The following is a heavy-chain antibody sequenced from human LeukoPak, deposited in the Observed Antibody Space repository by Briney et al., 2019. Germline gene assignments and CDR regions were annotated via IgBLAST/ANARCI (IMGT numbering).Heavy chain of an antibody. CDR2: IYYSGST. Sequence: PSETLSLTCTVSGGSISSYYWGWIRQPPGKGLEWIGYIYYSGSTNYNPSLKSRVTISVDTSKNQFSLKLSSVTAADTAVYYCARDHGSGWYSLDYWGQGTLVTVSS. CDR3: ARDHGSGWYSLDY. J-gene: IGHJ4*02. CDR1: GGSISSYY. D-gene: IGHD6-19*01. V-gene: IGHV4-59*01.